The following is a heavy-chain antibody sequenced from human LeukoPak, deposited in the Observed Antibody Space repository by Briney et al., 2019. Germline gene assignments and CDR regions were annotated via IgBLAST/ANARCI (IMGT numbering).Heavy chain of an antibody. CDR3: AKDSDYFGSGSYYNFWDV. CDR2: IGWNGRSI. D-gene: IGHD3-10*01. CDR1: GFSFDDVD. V-gene: IGHV3-9*01. J-gene: IGHJ6*02. Sequence: GGSLRLSCEASGFSFDDVDMHWVRHAPGKGLEWVSRIGWNGRSIHYADSVKGRFTISRDNAKNSLYLQMNSLRAEDTALYYCAKDSDYFGSGSYYNFWDVWGQGTTVIVSS.